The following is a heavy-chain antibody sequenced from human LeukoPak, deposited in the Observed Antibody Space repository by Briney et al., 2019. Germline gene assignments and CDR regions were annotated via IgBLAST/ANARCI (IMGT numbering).Heavy chain of an antibody. CDR2: IHSGGST. V-gene: IGHV3-66*01. D-gene: IGHD3-16*01. Sequence: GGPLRLSCAASGFTVSTNYLSWVRQAPGKGLEWVSVIHSGGSTNYADSVKGRFTISRDNSKNTLYLQMNSLRVEDTAVYYCARTPDYISGSPNWFDSWGQGTLVTVSS. CDR1: GFTVSTNY. CDR3: ARTPDYISGSPNWFDS. J-gene: IGHJ5*01.